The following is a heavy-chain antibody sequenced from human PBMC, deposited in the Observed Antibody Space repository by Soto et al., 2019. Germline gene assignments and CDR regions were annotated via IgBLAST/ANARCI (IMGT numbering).Heavy chain of an antibody. CDR3: ARMVRGVEWLSYYYYYMDV. Sequence: SETLSLTCTVSGGSISSYYWSWIRQPPGKGLEWIGYIYYSGSTNYNPSLKSRVTISVDTSKNQFSLKLSSVTTADTAVYYCARMVRGVEWLSYYYYYMDVWGKGTTVTVSS. D-gene: IGHD3-10*01. J-gene: IGHJ6*03. CDR1: GGSISSYY. V-gene: IGHV4-59*01. CDR2: IYYSGST.